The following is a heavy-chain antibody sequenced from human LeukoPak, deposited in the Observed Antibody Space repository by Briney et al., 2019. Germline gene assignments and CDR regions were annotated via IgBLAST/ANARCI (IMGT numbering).Heavy chain of an antibody. J-gene: IGHJ4*02. Sequence: KPSETLSLTCAVYGGSFSGYYWSWIRQPPGKGLEWIGEINHSGSTNYNPSLKSRVTISVDTSKSQFSLKLSSVTAADTAVYYCARESLGYCSGGSCYSEGYYFDYWGQGTLVTVSS. CDR2: INHSGST. D-gene: IGHD2-15*01. V-gene: IGHV4-34*01. CDR1: GGSFSGYY. CDR3: ARESLGYCSGGSCYSEGYYFDY.